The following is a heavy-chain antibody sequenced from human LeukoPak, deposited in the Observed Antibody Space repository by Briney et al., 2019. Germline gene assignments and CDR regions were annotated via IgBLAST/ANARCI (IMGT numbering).Heavy chain of an antibody. CDR3: ARTFSKDYYFDY. D-gene: IGHD3-3*02. CDR1: GGSISNYY. Sequence: SETLSLTCTVSGGSISNYYWSWIRQPPGKGLEWIGYIYYSGSTNYNPSLKSRVTMSVDTSKNQFSLKLSSVTAADTAVYYCARTFSKDYYFDYWGQGTLVTVSS. J-gene: IGHJ4*02. CDR2: IYYSGST. V-gene: IGHV4-59*01.